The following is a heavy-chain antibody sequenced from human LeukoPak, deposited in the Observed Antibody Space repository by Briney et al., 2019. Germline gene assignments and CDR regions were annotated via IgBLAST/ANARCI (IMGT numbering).Heavy chain of an antibody. D-gene: IGHD2-21*01. V-gene: IGHV4-39*06. J-gene: IGHJ5*02. CDR2: IFSSGST. CDR3: ARGLAHGGIANWFDP. CDR1: GGSLNSFSHY. Sequence: SETLSLTCSVPGGSLNSFSHYWAWIRQPPGKGLEWIGCIFSSGSTYYNPSLQSRVTFSLDKSNNHFALKLTSPTAADMAVYYCARGLAHGGIANWFDPWGQGTLVTVSS.